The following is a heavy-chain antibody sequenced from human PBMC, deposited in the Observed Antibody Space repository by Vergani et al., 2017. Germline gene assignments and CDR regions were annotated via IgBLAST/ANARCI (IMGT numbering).Heavy chain of an antibody. J-gene: IGHJ4*02. V-gene: IGHV3-49*03. CDR3: TRVIGRKRNGDQTTFDY. CDR1: GFTFGDYA. D-gene: IGHD4-17*01. CDR2: IRSKAYGGTT. Sequence: EVQLVESGGGLVQPGRSLRLSCTASGFTFGDYAMSWFRQAPGKGLEWVGFIRSKAYGGTTEYAASVKGRFTISRDDSKSIAYLQMNSLKTEDTAVYYCTRVIGRKRNGDQTTFDYWGQGTLVTVSS.